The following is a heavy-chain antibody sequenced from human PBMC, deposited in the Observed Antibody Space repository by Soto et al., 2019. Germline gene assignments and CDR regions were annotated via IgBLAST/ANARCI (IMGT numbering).Heavy chain of an antibody. D-gene: IGHD2-2*01. Sequence: GASVKVSCKASGGTFSSYAISWVRQAPGQGLEWMGGIIPIFGTANYAQKFQGRVTITADESTSTAYMELSSLRSEDTAVYYCARYCSSTSCRNYYYGMDVWGQGTTVTVSS. V-gene: IGHV1-69*13. CDR2: IIPIFGTA. CDR1: GGTFSSYA. J-gene: IGHJ6*02. CDR3: ARYCSSTSCRNYYYGMDV.